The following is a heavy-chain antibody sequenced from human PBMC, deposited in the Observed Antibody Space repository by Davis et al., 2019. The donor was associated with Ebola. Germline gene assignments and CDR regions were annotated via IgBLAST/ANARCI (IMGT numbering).Heavy chain of an antibody. Sequence: GESLKISCKGSGNSFTSFWIGWVRQMPGKGLEWMGVIYTGDSDTRYSPSFRGQVTISADKSISTAYLQWSSLKASDTAMYYCARGGYYDSSGYYHEFDYWGQGTLVTVSS. CDR1: GNSFTSFW. CDR3: ARGGYYDSSGYYHEFDY. CDR2: IYTGDSDT. J-gene: IGHJ4*02. D-gene: IGHD3-22*01. V-gene: IGHV5-51*01.